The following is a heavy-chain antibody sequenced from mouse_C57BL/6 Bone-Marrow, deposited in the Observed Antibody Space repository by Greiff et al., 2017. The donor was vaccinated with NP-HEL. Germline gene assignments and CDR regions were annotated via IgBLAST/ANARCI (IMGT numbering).Heavy chain of an antibody. V-gene: IGHV5-6*01. J-gene: IGHJ2*01. D-gene: IGHD2-4*01. CDR2: ISSGGSYT. CDR3: ASLYYDYDTY. Sequence: EVNVVESGGDLVKPGGSLKLSCAASGFTFSSYGMSWVRQTPDKRLEWVATISSGGSYTYYPDSVKGRFTISRDNDKNTLYLQMSSLKSEDTAMNYCASLYYDYDTYWGQGTTLTVSS. CDR1: GFTFSSYG.